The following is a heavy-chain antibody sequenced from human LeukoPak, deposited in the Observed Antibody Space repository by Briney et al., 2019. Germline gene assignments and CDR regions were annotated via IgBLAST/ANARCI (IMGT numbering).Heavy chain of an antibody. J-gene: IGHJ6*02. CDR3: ARGFTAMVYYYYYGMDV. CDR2: MNPNSGNT. D-gene: IGHD5-18*01. Sequence: ASVKVSCKASGYTFTSYDINWVRQATGQGLEWMGWMNPNSGNTGYAQKFQGRVTMTRNNSISTAYMELSSLRSEDTAVYYCARGFTAMVYYYYYGMDVWGQGTTVTVSS. V-gene: IGHV1-8*01. CDR1: GYTFTSYD.